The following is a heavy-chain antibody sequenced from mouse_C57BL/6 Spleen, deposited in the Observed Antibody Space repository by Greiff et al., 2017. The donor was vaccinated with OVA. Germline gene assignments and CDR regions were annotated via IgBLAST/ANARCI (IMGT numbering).Heavy chain of an antibody. CDR1: GYTFTSYW. Sequence: QVQLQQPGAELVKPGASVKMSCKASGYTFTSYWITWVKQRPGQGLEWIGDIYPGSGSTNYNEKFKSKATLTVDTSSSTAYMQLSSLTSEDSAVYYGAGGDYGSGGFAYGGQGTLVTVSA. V-gene: IGHV1-55*01. CDR3: AGGDYGSGGFAY. J-gene: IGHJ3*01. CDR2: IYPGSGST. D-gene: IGHD1-1*01.